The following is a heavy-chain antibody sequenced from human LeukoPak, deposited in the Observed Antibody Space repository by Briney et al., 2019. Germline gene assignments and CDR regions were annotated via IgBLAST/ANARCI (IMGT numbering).Heavy chain of an antibody. Sequence: GGSLRLSCTASGFTPSDLYMTWIRQAPGKGLDWVSSNSGSSTTIYYADSVRGRFTISRDNTKNSLYLQMNSLTAEDTAVYYCARGGIRTFDIWGQGTMVTVSS. CDR1: GFTPSDLY. CDR3: ARGGIRTFDI. J-gene: IGHJ3*02. CDR2: NSGSSTTI. D-gene: IGHD3-10*01. V-gene: IGHV3-11*01.